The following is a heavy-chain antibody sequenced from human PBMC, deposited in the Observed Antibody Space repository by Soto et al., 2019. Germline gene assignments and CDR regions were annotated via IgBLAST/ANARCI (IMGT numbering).Heavy chain of an antibody. CDR2: LYYSGST. CDR1: GGSISSGGYY. J-gene: IGHJ5*02. D-gene: IGHD2-2*01. CDR3: ARGGHCSSTSCYWAWFDP. Sequence: QVQLQESGPGLVKPSQTLSLTCTVSGGSISSGGYYWSWIRQHPGKGLEWIGYLYYSGSTYYNPSLKSRVTISVDTSKNQFSLKLSSVTAADTAVYYCARGGHCSSTSCYWAWFDPWGQGTLVTVSS. V-gene: IGHV4-31*03.